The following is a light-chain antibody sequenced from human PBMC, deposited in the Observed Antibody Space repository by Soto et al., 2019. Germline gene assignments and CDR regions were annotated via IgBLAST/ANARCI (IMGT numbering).Light chain of an antibody. Sequence: EIVMTQSPANLSVSPRGRSPLPCRASQSVSSNLACYQQKPGQGPRLLIYGASTRATSIPPRFSGSGSGTEFTLTINSPQSEDFAVYYCQQYNKWPPYTFGQWTKLEI. V-gene: IGKV3-15*01. J-gene: IGKJ2*01. CDR1: QSVSSN. CDR2: GAS. CDR3: QQYNKWPPYT.